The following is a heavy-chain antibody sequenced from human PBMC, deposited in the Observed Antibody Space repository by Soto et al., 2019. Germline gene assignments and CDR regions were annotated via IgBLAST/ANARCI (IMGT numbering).Heavy chain of an antibody. CDR2: ISGRGGST. CDR1: GFTFSSYA. CDR3: ANIFIGVVVITY. J-gene: IGHJ4*02. D-gene: IGHD3-22*01. V-gene: IGHV3-23*01. Sequence: GGSLRLSCAASGFTFSSYAMSWVRQAPGRGLEWVSAISGRGGSTYYADSVKGRFTISRDNSKNTLYLQMNSLRAEDTAVYYCANIFIGVVVITYWGQGTLVTVSS.